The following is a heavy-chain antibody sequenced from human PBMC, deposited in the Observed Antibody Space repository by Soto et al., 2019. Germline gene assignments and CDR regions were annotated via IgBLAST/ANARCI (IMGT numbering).Heavy chain of an antibody. CDR3: ARLAMVRGVPTYGMDV. J-gene: IGHJ6*02. V-gene: IGHV4-31*03. D-gene: IGHD3-10*01. Sequence: PSETLSLTCTVSGGSISSGGYYWSWIRQHPGKGLERIGYIYYSGSTYYNPSLKSRVTISVDTSKNQFSLKLSSVTAADTAVYYCARLAMVRGVPTYGMDVWGQGTTVTVSS. CDR2: IYYSGST. CDR1: GGSISSGGYY.